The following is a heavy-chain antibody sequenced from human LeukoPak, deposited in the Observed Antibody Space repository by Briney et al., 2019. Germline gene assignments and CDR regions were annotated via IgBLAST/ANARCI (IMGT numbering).Heavy chain of an antibody. Sequence: ASVKVSCKASGYTFIDFFIHWVRQAPGQGLEWVGWIRPNNGDTKYAENFQGRVTMTRDTSTSTAYMELRRLISDDTAVYYCTRDWGPNSGNFHYDAFDIWGQGIMVTVSS. CDR1: GYTFIDFF. D-gene: IGHD1-26*01. J-gene: IGHJ3*02. CDR3: TRDWGPNSGNFHYDAFDI. V-gene: IGHV1-2*02. CDR2: IRPNNGDT.